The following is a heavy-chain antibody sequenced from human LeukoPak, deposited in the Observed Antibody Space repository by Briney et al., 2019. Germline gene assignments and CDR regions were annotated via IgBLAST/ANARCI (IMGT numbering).Heavy chain of an antibody. J-gene: IGHJ4*02. CDR2: IYTSGST. D-gene: IGHD6-19*01. V-gene: IGHV4-4*07. CDR3: ARTRYSSGWYYFDY. CDR1: GGSISSYY. Sequence: SETLSLTCTVSGGSISSYYWSWIRQPAGKGLEWIGRIYTSGSTNYNPSLKSRVTMSVDTSKNQFSLKPSSVTAADTAVYYCARTRYSSGWYYFDYWGQGTLVTVSS.